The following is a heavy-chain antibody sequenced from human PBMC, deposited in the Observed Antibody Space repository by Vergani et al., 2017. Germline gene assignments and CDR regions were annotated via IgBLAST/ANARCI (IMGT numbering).Heavy chain of an antibody. CDR1: GIIFSSQW. V-gene: IGHV3-7*01. J-gene: IGHJ4*02. CDR3: ARGAPAEY. Sequence: EMQLVESGGGVVQPGGSLRLSCAASGIIFSSQWMSWVRQAPGKGLEWVAKIKQDGSEQYYVDSVKGRFTISRDNAKNSLYLQLSSLRVEDTAIYYCARGAPAEYWGQGTLVTVSS. CDR2: IKQDGSEQ.